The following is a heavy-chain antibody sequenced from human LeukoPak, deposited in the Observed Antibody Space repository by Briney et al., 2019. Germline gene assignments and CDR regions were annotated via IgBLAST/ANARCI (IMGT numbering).Heavy chain of an antibody. D-gene: IGHD5-18*01. J-gene: IGHJ4*02. CDR2: ISGSGGST. V-gene: IGHV3-23*01. CDR3: AKDLADTANPYYFDY. Sequence: GGTLRLSCAASGFTFSNYAMSWVRQAPGKGLEWVSAISGSGGSTYYADSVKGRFTISRDNSKNTLYLQMNSLRAEDTAVYYCAKDLADTANPYYFDYWGQGTLVTVSS. CDR1: GFTFSNYA.